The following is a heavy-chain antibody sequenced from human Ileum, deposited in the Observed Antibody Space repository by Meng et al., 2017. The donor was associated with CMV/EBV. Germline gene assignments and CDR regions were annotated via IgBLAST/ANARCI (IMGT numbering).Heavy chain of an antibody. CDR3: ARTRTYFGVVIIYYYGMDV. CDR1: GFTFSSYW. CDR2: IKQDGSEK. D-gene: IGHD3-3*01. V-gene: IGHV3-7*01. J-gene: IGHJ6*02. Sequence: GGSLRLSCAASGFTFSSYWMSWVRQAPGKGLEWVANIKQDGSEKYYVDSVKGRFTISRDNAKNSLYLQMNSLRAEDTAVYYCARTRTYFGVVIIYYYGMDVWGQGTTVTVSS.